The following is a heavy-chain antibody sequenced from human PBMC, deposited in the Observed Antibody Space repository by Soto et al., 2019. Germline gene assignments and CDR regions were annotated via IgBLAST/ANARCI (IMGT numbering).Heavy chain of an antibody. J-gene: IGHJ5*02. D-gene: IGHD4-17*01. CDR2: IIPIFGTA. Sequence: SVKVSCKASGGTFSSYAISWVRQAPGQGLEWMGGIIPIFGTANYAQKFQGRVTITADESTSTAYMELSSLRSEDTAVYYCARVTTVVTQDWFDPWGQGTLVIVSS. CDR1: GGTFSSYA. CDR3: ARVTTVVTQDWFDP. V-gene: IGHV1-69*13.